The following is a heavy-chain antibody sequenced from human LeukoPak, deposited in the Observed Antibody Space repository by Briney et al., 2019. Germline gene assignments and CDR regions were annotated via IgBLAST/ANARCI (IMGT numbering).Heavy chain of an antibody. J-gene: IGHJ4*02. D-gene: IGHD6-13*01. CDR1: GFTVSSNY. V-gene: IGHV3-53*04. CDR2: IYSGGST. CDR3: ARDEASSHTDY. Sequence: GGSLRLSCAASGFTVSSNYMSWVRQAPGKGLEWVSVIYSGGSTYYADSVKSRFTISRHNSKNTLYLQMNSLRAEDTAVYYCARDEASSHTDYWGQGTLVTVSS.